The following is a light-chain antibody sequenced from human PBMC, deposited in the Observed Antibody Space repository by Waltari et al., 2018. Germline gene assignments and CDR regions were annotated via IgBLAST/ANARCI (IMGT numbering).Light chain of an antibody. CDR1: SQDVGNEG. CDR2: RDN. Sequence: SSLTCTGNSQDVGNEGALWLQQHQGHPPKLLSYRDNRRPSGISERFSASRSGNIASLTITELQPEDEADYYCSAWDHSLKTYIFGTGTKVTVL. CDR3: SAWDHSLKTYI. V-gene: IGLV10-54*04. J-gene: IGLJ1*01.